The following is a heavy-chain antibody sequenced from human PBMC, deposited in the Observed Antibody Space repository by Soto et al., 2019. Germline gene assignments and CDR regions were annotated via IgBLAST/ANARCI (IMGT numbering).Heavy chain of an antibody. V-gene: IGHV3-15*01. Sequence: GGSLRLSCAASGITFTNARKCWVRQAPGTGLELVGRVKNRADGGTTDYAAPVRGRFTISGDDSKNTRFLQINSLEAEDTAVYYGTKDPREHEDFWGPGTLVTVSS. J-gene: IGHJ4*02. CDR1: GITFTNAR. CDR2: VKNRADGGTT. CDR3: TKDPREHEDF.